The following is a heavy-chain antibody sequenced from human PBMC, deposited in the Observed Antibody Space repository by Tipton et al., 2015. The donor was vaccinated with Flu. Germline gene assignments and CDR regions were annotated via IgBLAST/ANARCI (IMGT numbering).Heavy chain of an antibody. CDR2: IYYSGTT. CDR1: GGSISSGGYY. CDR3: ARGQGNSGWRYFDY. J-gene: IGHJ4*02. Sequence: TLSLTCTVSGGSISSGGYYWSWIRQHPGKGLEWIGYIYYSGTTNYNPALKSRLTISVDTSKNQFSLKLSSMTAADTAVYYCARGQGNSGWRYFDYWGQGTLVTVSS. V-gene: IGHV4-31*03. D-gene: IGHD6-19*01.